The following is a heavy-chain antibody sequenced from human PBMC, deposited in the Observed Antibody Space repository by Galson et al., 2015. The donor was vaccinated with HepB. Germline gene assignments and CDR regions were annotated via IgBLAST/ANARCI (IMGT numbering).Heavy chain of an antibody. D-gene: IGHD3-16*02. CDR3: ARDVGDLYDYVWGSYRSIQYNWFDP. CDR2: IYYSGST. CDR1: GGSISSYY. Sequence: SETLSLTCTVSGGSISSYYWSWIRQPPGKGLEWIGYIYYSGSTNYNPSLKSRVTISVDTSKNQFSLKLSSVTAADTAVYYCARDVGDLYDYVWGSYRSIQYNWFDPWGQGTLVTVSS. J-gene: IGHJ5*02. V-gene: IGHV4-59*01.